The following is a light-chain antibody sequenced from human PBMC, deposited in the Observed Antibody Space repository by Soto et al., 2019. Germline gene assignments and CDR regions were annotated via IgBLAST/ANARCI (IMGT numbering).Light chain of an antibody. CDR1: NIGSKS. CDR3: QVWDSSSDHV. CDR2: DDS. V-gene: IGLV3-21*02. J-gene: IGLJ1*01. Sequence: SYELTQPPSVPVAPGQTARITCGGNNIGSKSVHWYQQKPGQAPVLVVYDDSDRPSGIPGRFSGSNSGNTATLTISRVEAGDEADYYCQVWDSSSDHVFGTGTKVTVL.